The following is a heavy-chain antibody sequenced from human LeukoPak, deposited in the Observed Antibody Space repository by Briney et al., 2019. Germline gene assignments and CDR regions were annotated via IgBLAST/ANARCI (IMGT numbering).Heavy chain of an antibody. J-gene: IGHJ3*02. CDR1: GGTFSSYA. D-gene: IGHD1-26*01. CDR2: IIPTFGTA. CDR3: AREDPWEEGYAFDI. V-gene: IGHV1-69*01. Sequence: GASVKVSCKASGGTFSSYAISWVRQAPGQGLEWMGGIIPTFGTANYAQKFQGRVTITADESTSTAYMELRSLRSDDTAVYYCAREDPWEEGYAFDIWGQGTMVTVSS.